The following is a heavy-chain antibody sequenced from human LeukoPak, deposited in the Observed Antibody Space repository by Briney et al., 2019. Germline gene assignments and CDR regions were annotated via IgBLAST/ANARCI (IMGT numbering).Heavy chain of an antibody. CDR3: ARDKGVVPLCWFDP. Sequence: PGGSLRLSCAASGFTFSDYYMSWIRQAPGKGLEWVSYISSSGSTIYYADSVKGRFTISRDNAKNSLYLQMNSLRAEDTAVYYCARDKGVVPLCWFDPWGQGTLVTVSS. J-gene: IGHJ5*02. V-gene: IGHV3-11*04. CDR2: ISSSGSTI. D-gene: IGHD2-2*01. CDR1: GFTFSDYY.